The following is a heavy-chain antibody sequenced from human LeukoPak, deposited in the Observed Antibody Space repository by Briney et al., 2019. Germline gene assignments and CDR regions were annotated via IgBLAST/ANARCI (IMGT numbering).Heavy chain of an antibody. CDR1: GFTFSRHA. CDR3: ARDQIIVATILDFYYGMDV. V-gene: IGHV3-30*04. CDR2: ISYDGSYK. D-gene: IGHD5-12*01. J-gene: IGHJ6*02. Sequence: GRSLRLSCAASGFTFSRHAMHWVRQAPGKGLEGVVLISYDGSYKYYADSVKGRFTISRDNSKNTLYLQMNSLRAEDTAVYYCARDQIIVATILDFYYGMDVWGQGTTVTVSS.